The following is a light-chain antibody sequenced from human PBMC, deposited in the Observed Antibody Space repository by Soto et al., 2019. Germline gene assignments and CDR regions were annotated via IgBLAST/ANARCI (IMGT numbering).Light chain of an antibody. V-gene: IGKV4-1*01. J-gene: IGKJ2*01. CDR3: QQYYTTPFT. CDR2: WAS. Sequence: DIVMTQSPDSLAVSLGERATINCTSSQSVSYSSNDKNYLTWYQQKPGQPPQLLIYWASTRESGVPDRFRGSGSGTDFTLTISSLQAEDVAVYYCQQYYTTPFTFGQGTKLEIK. CDR1: QSVSYSSNDKNY.